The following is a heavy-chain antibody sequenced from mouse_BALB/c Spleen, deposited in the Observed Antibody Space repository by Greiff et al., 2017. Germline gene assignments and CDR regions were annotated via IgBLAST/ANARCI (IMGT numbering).Heavy chain of an antibody. D-gene: IGHD2-4*01. V-gene: IGHV1S81*02. CDR1: GYTFTSYY. CDR2: INPSNGGT. Sequence: VQLQQSGAELVKPGASVKLSCKASGYTFTSYYMYWVKQRPGQGLEWIGEINPSNGGTNFNEKFKSKATLTVDKSSSTAYMQLSSLTSEDSAVYYCTRSAYDYEFDYWGQGTTLTVSS. CDR3: TRSAYDYEFDY. J-gene: IGHJ2*01.